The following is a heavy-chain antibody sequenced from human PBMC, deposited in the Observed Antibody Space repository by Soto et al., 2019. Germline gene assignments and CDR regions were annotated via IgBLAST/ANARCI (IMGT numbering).Heavy chain of an antibody. Sequence: GGSLRLSCAASGFTFSTYALTWVRQAPGKGLEWVYGISGRGDDIYYADSVKGRFTISRDNSKNTLYLQMSSLRAEDTAVYYCFLWIVVLVPNKESWGQGTLVTVSS. CDR3: FLWIVVLVPNKES. CDR1: GFTFSTYA. D-gene: IGHD2-15*01. V-gene: IGHV3-23*01. J-gene: IGHJ5*02. CDR2: ISGRGDDI.